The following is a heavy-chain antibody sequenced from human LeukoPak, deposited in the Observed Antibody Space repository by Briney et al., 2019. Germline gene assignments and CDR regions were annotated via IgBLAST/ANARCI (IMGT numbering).Heavy chain of an antibody. CDR3: ARTRGYYFDY. V-gene: IGHV1-18*01. CDR2: ISAYNGNT. Sequence: GASVKVSCKASGYTFTSYGISWVRQAPGQGLEWMGWISAYNGNTNYAQKLQGRVTMTTDTSTSTVYMELSSLTSEDTAVYFCARTRGYYFDYWGQGTLVTVSS. J-gene: IGHJ4*02. CDR1: GYTFTSYG.